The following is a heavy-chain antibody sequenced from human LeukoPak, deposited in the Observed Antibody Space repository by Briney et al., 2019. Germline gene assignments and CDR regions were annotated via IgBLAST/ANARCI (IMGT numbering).Heavy chain of an antibody. V-gene: IGHV3-7*01. J-gene: IGHJ3*02. D-gene: IGHD3/OR15-3a*01. CDR2: IKQDGTEK. CDR3: ARDGTGFDI. Sequence: PGGSLRLSCEASGFTISSDWMAWVRQAPGKGLEWVASIKQDGTEKKYVDSVKGRFTISRDNVKNSLYLQMNSLRAEDTAVYYCARDGTGFDIWGRGTMVTVSS. CDR1: GFTISSDW.